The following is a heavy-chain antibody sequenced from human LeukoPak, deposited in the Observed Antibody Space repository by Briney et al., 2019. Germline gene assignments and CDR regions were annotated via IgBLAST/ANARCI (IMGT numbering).Heavy chain of an antibody. J-gene: IGHJ3*02. V-gene: IGHV1-46*01. CDR3: ARDGKYSSGWITAFDI. D-gene: IGHD6-19*01. CDR1: GYTFTSYY. CDR2: INPSGGST. Sequence: EASVTVSCTASGYTFTSYYMHWVRQAPGQGLEWMGIINPSGGSTSYAQKFQGRVTMTRDTSTSTVYMELSSLRSEDTAVYYCARDGKYSSGWITAFDIWGQGTMVTVSS.